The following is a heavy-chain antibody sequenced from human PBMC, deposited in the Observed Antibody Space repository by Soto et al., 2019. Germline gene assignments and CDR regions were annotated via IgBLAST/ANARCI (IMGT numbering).Heavy chain of an antibody. D-gene: IGHD2-2*01. Sequence: QITLKESGPTLVKPTQTLTLTCTFSGFSLSTSGVGVGWLRQPPGTALEWLALIYWDDDKRYSPSLKGRLTITKDTSKNQVVLTMTNMDPVDTTTYHCARGYCISTSCYGMDYWGQGTLVTVSS. CDR2: IYWDDDK. CDR1: GFSLSTSGVG. CDR3: ARGYCISTSCYGMDY. V-gene: IGHV2-5*02. J-gene: IGHJ4*02.